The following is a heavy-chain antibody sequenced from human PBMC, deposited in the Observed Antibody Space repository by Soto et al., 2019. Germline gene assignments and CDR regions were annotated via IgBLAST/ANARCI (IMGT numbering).Heavy chain of an antibody. V-gene: IGHV4-34*01. CDR1: GGSFSGYY. J-gene: IGHJ6*03. Sequence: SETLSLTCAVYGGSFSGYYWSWIRQPPGKGLEWIGEINHSGSTNYNPSLKSRVTVSVDTSKNQFSLKLSSVTAADTAVYYCARGKIEDRRSRKSGRPYYYYVELWGKGTQVNVS. CDR2: INHSGST. CDR3: ARGKIEDRRSRKSGRPYYYYVEL. D-gene: IGHD2-15*01.